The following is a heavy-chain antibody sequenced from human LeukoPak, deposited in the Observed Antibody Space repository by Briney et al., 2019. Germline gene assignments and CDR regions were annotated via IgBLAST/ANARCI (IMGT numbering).Heavy chain of an antibody. Sequence: GRSLRLSCAASGFTFSSYGMHWVRQAPGKGLEWVAVIPYDGSNKYYADSVKGRFTISRDNSKNTLYLQMNSLRAEDTAVYYCAKQEYYYDSSGYYYGGLDYWGQGTLVTVSS. D-gene: IGHD3-22*01. CDR1: GFTFSSYG. CDR3: AKQEYYYDSSGYYYGGLDY. CDR2: IPYDGSNK. J-gene: IGHJ4*02. V-gene: IGHV3-30*18.